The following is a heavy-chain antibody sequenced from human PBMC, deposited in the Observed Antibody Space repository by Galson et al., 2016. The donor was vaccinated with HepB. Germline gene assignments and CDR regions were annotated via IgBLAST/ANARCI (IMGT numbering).Heavy chain of an antibody. V-gene: IGHV3-23*01. CDR1: GFTFSNYA. D-gene: IGHD3-10*01. J-gene: IGHJ2*01. Sequence: SLRLSCAASGFTFSNYAMTWVRQAPGKGLEWVSAISGSGGSIYYADSVKGRFTISRDNSKNTHHLQMNSLRAEDTAVYYCAKVHYYYGSGELGYPGLWGRSTLVTVSS. CDR2: ISGSGGSI. CDR3: AKVHYYYGSGELGYPGL.